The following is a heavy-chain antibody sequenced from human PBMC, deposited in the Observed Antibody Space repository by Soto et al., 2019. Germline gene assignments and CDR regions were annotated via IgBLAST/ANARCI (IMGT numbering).Heavy chain of an antibody. J-gene: IGHJ4*02. CDR3: ARGVEMATSDY. D-gene: IGHD5-12*01. Sequence: EVQLVESGGGLVKPGGSLRLSCAASGFTFSSYSMNWVRQAPGKGLEWVSSISSSSSYIYYADSVKGRFTISRDNTKNSLYLQMNSLRAEDTAVYYCARGVEMATSDYWGQGTLVTVSS. CDR2: ISSSSSYI. CDR1: GFTFSSYS. V-gene: IGHV3-21*01.